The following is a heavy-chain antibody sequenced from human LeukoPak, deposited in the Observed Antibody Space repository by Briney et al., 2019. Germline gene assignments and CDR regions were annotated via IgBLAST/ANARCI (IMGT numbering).Heavy chain of an antibody. CDR2: IKQDGSEK. D-gene: IGHD3/OR15-3a*01. V-gene: IGHV3-7*01. Sequence: GGSLRLSCAASGFTFSSYWVSWVRQAPGKGLEWVANIKQDGSEKYYVDSVKGRFTISRDNAKNSLYLQMDSLRAEDTAVYYCARTRTDFVGYYFDYWGQGTLVTVSS. J-gene: IGHJ4*02. CDR3: ARTRTDFVGYYFDY. CDR1: GFTFSSYW.